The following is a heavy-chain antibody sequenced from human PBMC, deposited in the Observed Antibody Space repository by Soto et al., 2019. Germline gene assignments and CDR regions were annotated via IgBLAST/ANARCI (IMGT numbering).Heavy chain of an antibody. CDR2: IIPIYGTA. D-gene: IGHD2-21*02. CDR3: ASATLAYCGGDCYRPDAFDI. CDR1: GGTFSSYA. Sequence: QVQLVQSGAEVKKPGSSVKVSCKASGGTFSSYAISWVRQAPGQGLEWMGGIIPIYGTANYAQKFQVRVTITADESTSTAYMELSSLRSEETAVYYCASATLAYCGGDCYRPDAFDIWGQGTMVTVSS. V-gene: IGHV1-69*01. J-gene: IGHJ3*02.